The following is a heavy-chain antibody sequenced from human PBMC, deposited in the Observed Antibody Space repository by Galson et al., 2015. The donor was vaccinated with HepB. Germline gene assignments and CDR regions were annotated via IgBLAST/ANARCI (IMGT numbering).Heavy chain of an antibody. V-gene: IGHV7-4-1*02. D-gene: IGHD2-2*02. J-gene: IGHJ5*02. CDR1: GYTFTSYA. CDR3: ARAVYCSSTSCYKGVGDWFDP. CDR2: INTNTGNP. Sequence: VKVSCKASGYTFTSYAMNWVRQAPGQGLEWMGWINTNTGNPTYAQGFTGRFVFSLDTSVSTAYLQISSLKAEDTAVYYCARAVYCSSTSCYKGVGDWFDPWGQGTLVTVSS.